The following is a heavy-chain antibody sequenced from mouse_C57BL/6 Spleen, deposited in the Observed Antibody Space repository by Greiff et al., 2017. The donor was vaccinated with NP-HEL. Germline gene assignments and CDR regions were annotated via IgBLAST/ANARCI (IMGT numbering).Heavy chain of an antibody. J-gene: IGHJ1*03. CDR1: GYTFTSYT. CDR3: ASGGYFDV. V-gene: IGHV1-4*01. CDR2: INPSSGYT. Sequence: VQLQQSGAELARPGASVKMSCKASGYTFTSYTMHWVKQRPGQGLEWIGYINPSSGYTKYNQKFKDKATLTADKSSSTAYMQLSSLTYEDSAVYYCASGGYFDVWGTGTTVTVSS.